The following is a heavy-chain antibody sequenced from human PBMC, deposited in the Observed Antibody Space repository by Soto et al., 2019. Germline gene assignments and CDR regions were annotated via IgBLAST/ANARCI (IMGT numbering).Heavy chain of an antibody. J-gene: IGHJ6*02. V-gene: IGHV3-49*03. CDR3: TTSPEYSSSSGHYYYYYYGMDV. D-gene: IGHD6-6*01. CDR1: GFTFGDYA. CDR2: IRSKAYGGTT. Sequence: GGSLRLSCTASGFTFGDYAMSWFRQAPGKGLEWVGFIRSKAYGGTTEYAASVKGRFTISRDDSKSIAYLQMNSLKTEDTAVYYCTTSPEYSSSSGHYYYYYYGMDVWGQGTTVTLSS.